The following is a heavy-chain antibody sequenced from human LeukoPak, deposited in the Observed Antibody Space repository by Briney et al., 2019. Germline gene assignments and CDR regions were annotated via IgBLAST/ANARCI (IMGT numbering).Heavy chain of an antibody. V-gene: IGHV3-33*01. J-gene: IGHJ4*02. CDR1: GFTFSDYG. CDR3: ARAVGPFDY. Sequence: GTSLRPSCAASGFTFSDYGMHWVRQAPGKGLEWVAVIWYDGTNKYYADSVKGRFTISRDNSKNTLYLQMNSLRAEDTAVYYCARAVGPFDYWGQGTLVTVSS. CDR2: IWYDGTNK.